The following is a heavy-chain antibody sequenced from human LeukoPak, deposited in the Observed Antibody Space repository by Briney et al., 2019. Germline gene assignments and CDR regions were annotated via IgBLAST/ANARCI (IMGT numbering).Heavy chain of an antibody. V-gene: IGHV1-18*04. CDR3: ARDGGSVRGKVLGY. D-gene: IGHD3-16*01. CDR1: GYTFTGYY. Sequence: ASVKVSCKASGYTFTGYYMHWVRQAPGQGLEWMGWISAYNGNTNYAQKLQGRVTMTTDTSTSTAYMELRSLRSDDTAVYYCARDGGSVRGKVLGYWGQGTLVTVSS. CDR2: ISAYNGNT. J-gene: IGHJ4*02.